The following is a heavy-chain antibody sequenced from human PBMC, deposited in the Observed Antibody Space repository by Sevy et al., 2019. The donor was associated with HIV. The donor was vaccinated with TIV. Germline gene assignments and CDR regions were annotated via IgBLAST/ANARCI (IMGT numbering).Heavy chain of an antibody. CDR2: LSFGCGKI. V-gene: IGHV3-23*01. D-gene: IGHD2-8*01. CDR1: GFAFYDYS. J-gene: IGHJ4*02. Sequence: GGSLRLSCAASGFAFYDYSMSWIRQAPGKGLEWVATLSFGCGKINYADSVKGRFTISRDNSKISFYLQMDNLRVEDTALYYCAREGCTRPHDYWGQGTRVTVSS. CDR3: AREGCTRPHDY.